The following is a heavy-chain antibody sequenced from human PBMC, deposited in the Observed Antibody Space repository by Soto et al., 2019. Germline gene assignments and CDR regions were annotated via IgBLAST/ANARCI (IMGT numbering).Heavy chain of an antibody. Sequence: SGPTLVNPTQTLTLTCTVSEFSLSSSGIRVNWIRQSPGKALEWLARIDWDDEKFYSPSLKNRLSSSKDNSKNHVFLVMTNVGPEDTCTYYCARISPPPRSGYFFDYWGQGILVTVSS. D-gene: IGHD3-3*01. CDR2: IDWDDEK. CDR1: EFSLSSSGIR. J-gene: IGHJ4*02. CDR3: ARISPPPRSGYFFDY. V-gene: IGHV2-70*04.